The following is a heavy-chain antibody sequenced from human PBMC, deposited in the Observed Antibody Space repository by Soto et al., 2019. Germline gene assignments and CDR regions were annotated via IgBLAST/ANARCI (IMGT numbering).Heavy chain of an antibody. CDR2: IIPIFGTA. CDR3: ALIGVVPAAITHNFDY. D-gene: IGHD2-2*01. J-gene: IGHJ4*02. CDR1: GGTFSSYA. V-gene: IGHV1-69*13. Sequence: ASVKVSCKASGGTFSSYAISWVRQAPGQGLEWMGGIIPIFGTANYAQKFQGRVTITADESTSTAYMELSSLRSEDTAVYYCALIGVVPAAITHNFDYWGQGTLVTVSS.